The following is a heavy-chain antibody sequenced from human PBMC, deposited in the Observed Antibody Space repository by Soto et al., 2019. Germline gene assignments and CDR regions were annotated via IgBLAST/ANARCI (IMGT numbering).Heavy chain of an antibody. CDR1: GFTFSSYG. CDR2: IWYDGSNK. J-gene: IGHJ6*03. V-gene: IGHV3-33*01. D-gene: IGHD4-17*01. Sequence: QVQLVESGGGVVQPGRSLRLSCAASGFTFSSYGMHWVRQAPGKGLEWVAVIWYDGSNKYYADSVKGRFTISRDNSKNTLYLHMNSLRAEDTAVYYCARGAVTLYYYYMDVWGKGTTVTVSS. CDR3: ARGAVTLYYYYMDV.